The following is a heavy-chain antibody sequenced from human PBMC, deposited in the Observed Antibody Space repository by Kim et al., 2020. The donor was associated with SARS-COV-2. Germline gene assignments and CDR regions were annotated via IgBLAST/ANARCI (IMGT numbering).Heavy chain of an antibody. CDR1: GFTFSSYA. CDR3: ARASFAKLLSGLDY. Sequence: GGSLRLSCAASGFTFSSYAMHWVRQAPGKGLEWVAVISYDGSNKYYADSVKGRFTISRDNSKNTLYLQMNSLRAEDTAVYYCARASFAKLLSGLDYWGQGTLVTVSS. CDR2: ISYDGSNK. D-gene: IGHD3-10*01. V-gene: IGHV3-30-3*01. J-gene: IGHJ4*02.